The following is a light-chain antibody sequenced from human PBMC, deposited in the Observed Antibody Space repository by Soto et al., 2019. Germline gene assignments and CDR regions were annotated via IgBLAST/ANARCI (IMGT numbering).Light chain of an antibody. CDR2: DVS. J-gene: IGLJ1*01. Sequence: TVSGSTGQSVTISCTGTSSDVGGYNYVSWYQQHPGKAPKLMIYDVSKRPSGVPDRFSGSKSGNTASLTISGLQAEDEADYYCCSYAGSYTYVFGSGTKVTVL. V-gene: IGLV2-11*01. CDR3: CSYAGSYTYV. CDR1: SSDVGGYNY.